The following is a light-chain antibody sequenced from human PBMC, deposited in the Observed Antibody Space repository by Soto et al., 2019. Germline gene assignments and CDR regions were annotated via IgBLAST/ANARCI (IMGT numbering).Light chain of an antibody. J-gene: IGKJ3*01. CDR3: QQFRRSPYT. V-gene: IGKV3-20*01. CDR2: GAS. Sequence: PGESATLSCRASQSVSSSYLAWYQLRSGQAPRLLIYGASSRATGISDRFSGSGSGTDFTLTISRLEPEDFAVYYCQQFRRSPYTFGPGTKVDIK. CDR1: QSVSSSY.